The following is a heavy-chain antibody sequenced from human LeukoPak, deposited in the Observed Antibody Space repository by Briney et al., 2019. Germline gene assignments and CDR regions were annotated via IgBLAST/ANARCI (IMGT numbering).Heavy chain of an antibody. J-gene: IGHJ4*02. CDR2: ISSSSSYI. D-gene: IGHD6-19*01. CDR3: AREPVAGTAPR. Sequence: WVSYISSSSSYIDHADSVKGRFTISRDNAKNSLYLQMNSLRDDDTAVYYCAREPVAGTAPRWGQGTLVTVSS. V-gene: IGHV3-21*01.